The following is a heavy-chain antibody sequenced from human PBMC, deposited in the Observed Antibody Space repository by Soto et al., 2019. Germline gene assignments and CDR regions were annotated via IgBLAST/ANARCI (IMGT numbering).Heavy chain of an antibody. V-gene: IGHV1-69*08. J-gene: IGHJ4*02. CDR2: IIPILGIA. Sequence: QVQLVQSGAEVQKPGSSVKVSCKASGGTFSSYTISWVRQAPGQGLEWMGRIIPILGIANYAQKFLGRVTITADKSTSTAYMELSSVRSEDTAVYYCARDIRSGYCSGGSCYSHFDYWGQGTLVTVSS. D-gene: IGHD2-15*01. CDR3: ARDIRSGYCSGGSCYSHFDY. CDR1: GGTFSSYT.